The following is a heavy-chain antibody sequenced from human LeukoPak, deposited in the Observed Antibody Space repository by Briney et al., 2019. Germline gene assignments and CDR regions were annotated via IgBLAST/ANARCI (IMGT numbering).Heavy chain of an antibody. V-gene: IGHV4-34*01. CDR1: GGSISSYY. CDR3: ARVFLSGGFGRELFDY. CDR2: INHSGST. Sequence: SETLSLTCTVSGGSISSYYWSWIRQPPGKGLEWIGEINHSGSTNYNPSLKSRVTISVDTSKNQFSLKLSSVTAADTAVYYCARVFLSGGFGRELFDYWGQGTLVTVSS. D-gene: IGHD3-10*01. J-gene: IGHJ4*02.